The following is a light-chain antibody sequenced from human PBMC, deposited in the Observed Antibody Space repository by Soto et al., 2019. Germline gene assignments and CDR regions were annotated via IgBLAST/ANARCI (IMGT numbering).Light chain of an antibody. CDR1: NSDVGSYNL. CDR3: CSYAGSSTLVV. CDR2: EGS. J-gene: IGLJ2*01. Sequence: QSVLTQPASVSGSPGQSITISCTGTNSDVGSYNLVSWYQQHPGKAPKLMIYEGSKRPSGVSNRFSGSKSGNTASLTISGLQAEDEADYYCCSYAGSSTLVVFGGGTKLTVL. V-gene: IGLV2-23*01.